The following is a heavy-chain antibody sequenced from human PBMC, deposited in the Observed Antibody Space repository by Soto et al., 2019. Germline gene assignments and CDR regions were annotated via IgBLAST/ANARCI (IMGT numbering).Heavy chain of an antibody. J-gene: IGHJ4*02. Sequence: GGSLRLSCAASGFTFSSYAMHWVRQAPGKGLEWVAVISYDGSNKYYADSGKGRFTISRDNSKNTLYLQMNSLRAEDTAVYYCARDQRHCSSTSGDLDYWGQGTLVTVSS. D-gene: IGHD2-2*01. V-gene: IGHV3-30*04. CDR1: GFTFSSYA. CDR2: ISYDGSNK. CDR3: ARDQRHCSSTSGDLDY.